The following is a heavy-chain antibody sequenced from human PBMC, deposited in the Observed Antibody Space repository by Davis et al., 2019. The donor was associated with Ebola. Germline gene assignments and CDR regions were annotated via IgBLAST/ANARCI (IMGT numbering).Heavy chain of an antibody. D-gene: IGHD4-23*01. CDR2: ISGSGGST. J-gene: IGHJ4*02. CDR1: GFTFSSYA. Sequence: GESLKISCAASGFTFSSYAMSWVRQAPGKGLDWVSAISGSGGSTYYADSVKGRFTISRDNSKNTLDLQMNSLRAEDTAVYYCARAPTTVVTHFDYWGQGTLVTVSS. V-gene: IGHV3-23*01. CDR3: ARAPTTVVTHFDY.